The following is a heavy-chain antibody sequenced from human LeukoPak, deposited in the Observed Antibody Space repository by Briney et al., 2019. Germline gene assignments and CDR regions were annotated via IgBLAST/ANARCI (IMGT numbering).Heavy chain of an antibody. CDR3: ARYCSGGCYSGVDY. V-gene: IGHV3-33*05. CDR1: GFTFSSFC. J-gene: IGHJ4*02. CDR2: ILYDEK. D-gene: IGHD2-15*01. Sequence: PGRSLRLSCAASGFTFSSFCMHWVRQAPGRGREWVAFILYDEKNYAASVKGRFTISRDNSNNILYLQMDSLRVEDTAVYYCARYCSGGCYSGVDYWGQGTLVTVPS.